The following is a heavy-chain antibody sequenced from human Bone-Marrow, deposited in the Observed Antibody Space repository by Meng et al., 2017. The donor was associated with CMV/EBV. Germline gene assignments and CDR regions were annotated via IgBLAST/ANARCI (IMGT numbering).Heavy chain of an antibody. CDR2: IIPIFGTA. V-gene: IGHV1-69*05. CDR1: GGTFSSYA. CDR3: AYYDFWSGLDPYYYYYGMDV. Sequence: SVKVSCKASGGTFSSYAISWVRQAPGQGLEWMGGIIPIFGTANYAQKFQGRVTITTDESTSTAYMELSSLRSEDTAVYYCAYYDFWSGLDPYYYYYGMDVWGQGTTATVSS. D-gene: IGHD3-3*01. J-gene: IGHJ6*02.